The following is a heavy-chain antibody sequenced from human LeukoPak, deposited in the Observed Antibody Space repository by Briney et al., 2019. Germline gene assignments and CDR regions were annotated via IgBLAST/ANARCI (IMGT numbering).Heavy chain of an antibody. CDR2: MNPNSANT. V-gene: IGHV1-8*03. D-gene: IGHD1-1*01. J-gene: IGHJ4*02. Sequence: ASVKVSCKASGYTFTSYGINWVRQATGQGLEWMGWMNPNSANTGYAQKFQGRVTLTRNTSITTAYMELSSLRSEDTAVYYCARVYNPLVYYMDVWGQGTLVTVSS. CDR3: ARVYNPLVYYMDV. CDR1: GYTFTSYG.